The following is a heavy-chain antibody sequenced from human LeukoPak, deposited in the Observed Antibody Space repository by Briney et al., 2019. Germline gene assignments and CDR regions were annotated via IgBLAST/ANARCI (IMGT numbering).Heavy chain of an antibody. CDR1: GGSISSSSYY. CDR3: ASLTMVRGVFDY. Sequence: SETLSLTCTVSGGSISSSSYYWGWIRQPPGKGLEWIGSIYYSGSTYYNPSPKSRVTISVDTSKNQFSLKLSSVTAADTAVYYCASLTMVRGVFDYWGQGTLVTVSS. J-gene: IGHJ4*02. V-gene: IGHV4-39*01. CDR2: IYYSGST. D-gene: IGHD3-10*01.